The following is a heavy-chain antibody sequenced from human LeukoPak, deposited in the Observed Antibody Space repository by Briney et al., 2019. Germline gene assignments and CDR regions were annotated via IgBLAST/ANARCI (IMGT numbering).Heavy chain of an antibody. D-gene: IGHD6-6*01. CDR3: ARDLIAARLEPIPRGDY. V-gene: IGHV3-21*01. CDR1: GFTFSSYS. J-gene: IGHJ4*02. CDR2: ISSSSSYI. Sequence: GGSLRLSCAASGFTFSSYSMNWVRQAPGKGLEWVSSISSSSSYIYYADSVKGRFTISRGNAKNSLYLQMNSLRAEDTAVYYCARDLIAARLEPIPRGDYWGQGTLVTVSS.